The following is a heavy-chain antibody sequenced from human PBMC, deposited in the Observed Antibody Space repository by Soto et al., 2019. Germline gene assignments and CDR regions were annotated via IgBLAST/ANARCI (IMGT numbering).Heavy chain of an antibody. J-gene: IGHJ5*02. V-gene: IGHV4-31*03. CDR3: ARGISCSSTSCYATGYWFDP. Sequence: SETLSLTCTVSGGSISSGGYYWSWIRQHPGKGLEWIGYIYYSGSTYYNPSLKSRVTISVDTSKNQFSLKLSSVTAADTAVYYCARGISCSSTSCYATGYWFDPWGQGTLVTVSS. D-gene: IGHD2-2*01. CDR2: IYYSGST. CDR1: GGSISSGGYY.